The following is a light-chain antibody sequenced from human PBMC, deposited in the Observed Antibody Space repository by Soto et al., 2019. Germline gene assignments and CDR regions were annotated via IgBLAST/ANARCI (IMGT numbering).Light chain of an antibody. Sequence: NFMLTQPHSVSGSPGKTVTISCTGSGGSLASNYVQWYQQRPGRVPTTVIYEDNDRPSGVPNRFSGSVDISSNSAFLTISGLTTEDEADYYCQSVDSSDQGFFGGGTKLTVL. J-gene: IGLJ2*01. CDR1: GGSLASNY. V-gene: IGLV6-57*02. CDR2: EDN. CDR3: QSVDSSDQGF.